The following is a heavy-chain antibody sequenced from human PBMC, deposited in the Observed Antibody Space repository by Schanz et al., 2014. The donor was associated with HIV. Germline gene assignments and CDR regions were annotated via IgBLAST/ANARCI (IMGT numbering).Heavy chain of an antibody. V-gene: IGHV3-30*03. D-gene: IGHD2-15*01. J-gene: IGHJ6*02. CDR1: GFTFSRYW. CDR2: ISYDGSNK. CDR3: ARPALVCSGGSCYRDHYYYGMDV. Sequence: QVQLVEAGGGLVQPGGSLRLSCAASGFTFSRYWMSWVRQAPGKGLEWVAVISYDGSNKYYADSVKGRFTISRDNSKNTLYLQMNSLRAEDTAVYYCARPALVCSGGSCYRDHYYYGMDVWGQGTTVTVSS.